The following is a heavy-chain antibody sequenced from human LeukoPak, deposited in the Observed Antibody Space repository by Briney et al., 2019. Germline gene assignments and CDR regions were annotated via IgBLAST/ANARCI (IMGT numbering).Heavy chain of an antibody. CDR3: ARGSYDL. Sequence: PGGSLRLSCAASGFTFSFHLMTWVRQAPGKGLEWVANIKYDGSEMYYVDSVKGRFTISRDNAKSSLFLQMNSLRAEDTAVYYCARGSYDLWGQGTLVTASS. CDR1: GFTFSFHL. D-gene: IGHD3-10*01. CDR2: IKYDGSEM. V-gene: IGHV3-7*01. J-gene: IGHJ5*02.